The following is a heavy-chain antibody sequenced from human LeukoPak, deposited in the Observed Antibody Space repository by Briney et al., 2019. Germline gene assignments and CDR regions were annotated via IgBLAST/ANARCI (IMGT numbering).Heavy chain of an antibody. CDR2: MYYRGNT. D-gene: IGHD2-21*02. Sequence: SETLSLTCTVSGGSISTITYYWGWIRQPPGKGLEWVGHMYYRGNTFYNPSLKSRVTISVDMSKNQFSLKLSSVTAADTAVYYCARGRMVTDRYNWFDPWGQGTLVTVSS. CDR3: ARGRMVTDRYNWFDP. CDR1: GGSISTITYY. V-gene: IGHV4-39*07. J-gene: IGHJ5*02.